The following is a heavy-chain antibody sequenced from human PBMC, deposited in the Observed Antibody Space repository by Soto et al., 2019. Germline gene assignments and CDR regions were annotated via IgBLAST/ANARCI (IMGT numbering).Heavy chain of an antibody. V-gene: IGHV4-34*01. CDR1: GGSFSAYH. CDR2: ISHSGST. CDR3: ARGECRSNYCFRTWALDM. J-gene: IGHJ3*02. Sequence: QVQLQQWGAGLLKPSETLSLTCAVSGGSFSAYHWTWIRQTPGKGLEWIGEISHSGSTNYNPSPKGRVTITEDPSKKQLSLTLTPMTAADWGVYYCARGECRSNYCFRTWALDMWGEGTVVTVSS. D-gene: IGHD4-4*01.